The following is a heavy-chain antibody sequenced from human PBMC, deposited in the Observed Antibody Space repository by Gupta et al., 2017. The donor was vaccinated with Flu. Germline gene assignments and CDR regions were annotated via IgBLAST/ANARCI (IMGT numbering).Heavy chain of an antibody. CDR3: ARDLRHSSGYYYAMDV. CDR2: ITSGSNII. V-gene: IGHV3-48*01. Sequence: VQLVESGGVLAQPGGSLRLSCAVSEFIFNRFGINWVSQAPGKGLEWVSYITSGSNIIYYADSVKGRFTISRDNAKNSLYLQMNSLRAEDTAVYYCARDLRHSSGYYYAMDVWGQGTTVTVSS. D-gene: IGHD5/OR15-5a*01. CDR1: EFIFNRFG. J-gene: IGHJ6*02.